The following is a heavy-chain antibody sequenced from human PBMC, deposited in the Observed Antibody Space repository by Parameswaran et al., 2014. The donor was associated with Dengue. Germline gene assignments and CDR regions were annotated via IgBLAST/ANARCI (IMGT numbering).Heavy chain of an antibody. J-gene: IGHJ4*02. CDR3: ARGFGVVTPYHFDY. D-gene: IGHD3-3*01. V-gene: IGHV3-7*04. CDR2: IKQDGSEK. Sequence: VRQAPGKGLEWVANIKQDGSEKYYVDSVKGRFTISRDNAKNSLYLQMNSLRAEDTAVYYCARGFGVVTPYHFDYWGQGTLVTVSS.